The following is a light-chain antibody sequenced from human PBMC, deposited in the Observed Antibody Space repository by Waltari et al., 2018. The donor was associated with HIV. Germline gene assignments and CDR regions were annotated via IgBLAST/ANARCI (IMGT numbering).Light chain of an antibody. J-gene: IGLJ3*02. CDR1: RHDVGGFNY. CDR3: ESYTSTSVWV. Sequence: QSALTSPASVSGSPGQSITISCPGSRHDVGGFNYVSWYQQHPGKAPRLMIYDVSTRPSGVSDRFSGSKSGDTASLTISGLQPEDEADYYCESYTSTSVWVFGGGTRLTVL. CDR2: DVS. V-gene: IGLV2-14*03.